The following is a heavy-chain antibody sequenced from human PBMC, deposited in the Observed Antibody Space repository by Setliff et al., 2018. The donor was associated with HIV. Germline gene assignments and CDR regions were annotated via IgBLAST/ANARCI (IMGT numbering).Heavy chain of an antibody. Sequence: SETLSLTCTVSGGSISGHYWNWIRQPAGGGLEWIGYIYYSGSTYYNPSLKSRVTLSADTSKNQLSLSLTSVTAADTAVYYCARVRLTMIMMVDYFDQWGQGTLVTVSS. CDR1: GGSISGHY. CDR2: IYYSGST. CDR3: ARVRLTMIMMVDYFDQ. J-gene: IGHJ4*02. D-gene: IGHD3-22*01. V-gene: IGHV4-59*11.